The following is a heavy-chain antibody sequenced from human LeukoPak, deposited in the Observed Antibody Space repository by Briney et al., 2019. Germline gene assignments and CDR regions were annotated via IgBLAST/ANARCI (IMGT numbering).Heavy chain of an antibody. Sequence: PSETLSLTCTVSGGSISSYYWSWIRHPPGTGLEWIGYIYYSGSTNYNPSLKSRVTIAVDTSKNQFSLKLTSVTAADTAVYYCASAYYDSSAPVYWGQGTLVTVSS. CDR3: ASAYYDSSAPVY. J-gene: IGHJ4*02. CDR1: GGSISSYY. CDR2: IYYSGST. D-gene: IGHD3-22*01. V-gene: IGHV4-59*01.